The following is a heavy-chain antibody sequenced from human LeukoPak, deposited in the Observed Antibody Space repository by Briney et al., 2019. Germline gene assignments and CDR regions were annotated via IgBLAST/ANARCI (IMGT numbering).Heavy chain of an antibody. V-gene: IGHV3-23*01. Sequence: GGSPRLSCATSGFSFSSYAMSWVRQAPGKGLEWVSAMSSSDDGRYYAASVRGRFTISRDTSRSTLYLQMNSLSAEDAAVYYCAKAPVTSCRGAFCYPFDYWGQGTLVTVSS. CDR3: AKAPVTSCRGAFCYPFDY. D-gene: IGHD2-15*01. CDR1: GFSFSSYA. CDR2: MSSSDDGR. J-gene: IGHJ4*02.